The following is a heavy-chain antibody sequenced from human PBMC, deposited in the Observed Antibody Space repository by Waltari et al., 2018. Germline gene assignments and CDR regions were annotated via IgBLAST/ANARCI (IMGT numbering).Heavy chain of an antibody. D-gene: IGHD7-27*01. CDR3: ARAWGNRFDV. J-gene: IGHJ5*02. V-gene: IGHV4-38-2*01. Sequence: QVQLQESGPGLVKPSETLSLTCAVSGSSMSGYYWTWVRQPPGKGLEWIGYIHGSGGSNYFNPSLKSRVTLSVDTSKNHFSLKKSPVTAADTAVYYCARAWGNRFDVWGPGVLVTVSS. CDR2: IHGSGGSN. CDR1: GSSMSGYY.